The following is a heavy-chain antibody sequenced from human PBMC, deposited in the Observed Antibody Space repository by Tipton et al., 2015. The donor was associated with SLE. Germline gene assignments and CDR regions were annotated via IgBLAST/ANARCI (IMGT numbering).Heavy chain of an antibody. CDR2: IYSSGNT. CDR1: GNSISSYY. V-gene: IGHV4-4*07. CDR3: AREMWDWGPHWFDP. J-gene: IGHJ5*02. Sequence: TLSLTCTVSGNSISSYYWSWIRQSAGRGLEWIGRIYSSGNTYYNPSLTSRVTMSVDTSNNRFSLKLTSATAADTAVYYCAREMWDWGPHWFDPWGQGTSVTVSS. D-gene: IGHD3/OR15-3a*01.